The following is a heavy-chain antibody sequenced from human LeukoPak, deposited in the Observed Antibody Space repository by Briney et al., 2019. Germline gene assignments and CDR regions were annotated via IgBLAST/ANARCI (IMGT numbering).Heavy chain of an antibody. CDR2: ISGSGGST. V-gene: IGHV3-23*01. Sequence: GSLRLSCAASGFTFSSYAMSWVRQAPGKGLERVSAISGSGGSTYYADSVKGRFTISRDNSKNTLYLQMNSLRAEDTAVYYCAKWWVTWTRADDAFDIWGQGSMVTVSS. CDR3: AKWWVTWTRADDAFDI. D-gene: IGHD2-15*01. CDR1: GFTFSSYA. J-gene: IGHJ3*02.